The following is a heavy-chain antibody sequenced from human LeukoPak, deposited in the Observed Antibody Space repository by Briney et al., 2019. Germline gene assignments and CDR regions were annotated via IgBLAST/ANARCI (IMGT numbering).Heavy chain of an antibody. V-gene: IGHV4-34*01. Sequence: SETLSLTCAVYGGSFSGYYWSWIRQPSGKGLEWIGEINHSGSTNYNPSLKSRVTISVDTSKNQFSLKLSSVTAADTAVYYCARGNSRRSISYYYYYGMDVWGQGTTVTVS. J-gene: IGHJ6*02. D-gene: IGHD3-10*01. CDR1: GGSFSGYY. CDR2: INHSGST. CDR3: ARGNSRRSISYYYYYGMDV.